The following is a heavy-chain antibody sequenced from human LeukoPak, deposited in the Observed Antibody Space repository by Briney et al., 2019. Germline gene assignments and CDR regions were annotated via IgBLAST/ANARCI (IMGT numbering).Heavy chain of an antibody. Sequence: SETLSLTCTVSGGSISGYYWTWIRQPPGKGLEYIGYIYYSGSTNHNPSLKSRVTISVDTSKNQFSLKLSSVTAADTAVYYCARGRYTFDYWGQGTLITVSS. CDR1: GGSISGYY. J-gene: IGHJ4*02. CDR3: ARGRYTFDY. D-gene: IGHD1-1*01. CDR2: IYYSGST. V-gene: IGHV4-59*01.